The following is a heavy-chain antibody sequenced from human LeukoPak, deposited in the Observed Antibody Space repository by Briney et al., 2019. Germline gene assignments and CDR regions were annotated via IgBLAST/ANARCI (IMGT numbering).Heavy chain of an antibody. D-gene: IGHD3-10*01. V-gene: IGHV3-23*01. J-gene: IGHJ4*02. Sequence: VGALRLSCAASGFTYSRYAMSWVRQAPGKGLGGVSAISWSGGSTYYAGSVKGRFTIPRDYSKNKVYRQMNRLRDEGTAVYYCAKDLGDFTYYYGSGTYYSASDYWGQGTLVTVSS. CDR2: ISWSGGST. CDR1: GFTYSRYA. CDR3: AKDLGDFTYYYGSGTYYSASDY.